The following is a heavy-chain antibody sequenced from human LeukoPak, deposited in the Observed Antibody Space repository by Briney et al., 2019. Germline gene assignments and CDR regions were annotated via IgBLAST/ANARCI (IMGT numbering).Heavy chain of an antibody. J-gene: IGHJ4*02. CDR2: ISASGNT. Sequence: SETLSLTCTVSGNSISSSYWNWIRQTPGKGLEWIGYISASGNTNYNPSLKSRIIISVDMSKNQFSLKLSSVTAADTAVYYCARLIPGTTGLRKNYFDYWGQGTLVTVSS. CDR1: GNSISSSY. D-gene: IGHD1-20*01. V-gene: IGHV4-4*09. CDR3: ARLIPGTTGLRKNYFDY.